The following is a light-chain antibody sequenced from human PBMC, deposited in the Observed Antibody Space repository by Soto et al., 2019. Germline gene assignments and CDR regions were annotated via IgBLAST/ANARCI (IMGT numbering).Light chain of an antibody. J-gene: IGLJ1*01. V-gene: IGLV2-23*02. CDR3: CSYAGSSTFV. CDR1: SSVVGSYNL. Sequence: QSALTQPASVSGSPGQSIPISCTGTSSVVGSYNLVSWYQQHPGKAPKLMIYEVSKRPSGVSNRFSGSKSGNTASLTISGLQAEDEADYYCCSYAGSSTFVFGTGTKVTV. CDR2: EVS.